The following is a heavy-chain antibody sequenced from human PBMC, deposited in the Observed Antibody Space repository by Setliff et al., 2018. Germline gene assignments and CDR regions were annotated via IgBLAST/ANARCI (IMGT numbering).Heavy chain of an antibody. D-gene: IGHD2-15*01. J-gene: IGHJ3*01. CDR2: IFSDGTT. CDR1: GDSINNFY. V-gene: IGHV4-59*01. Sequence: SETLSLTCSVSGDSINNFYWSWIRQSPGTGLEWIGYIFSDGTTYYNPSLKSRVAMSVDTSKKQFSLSLSAVTAADTAKYYCARAPLDYSSRAFDFWGQGTMVTVSS. CDR3: ARAPLDYSSRAFDF.